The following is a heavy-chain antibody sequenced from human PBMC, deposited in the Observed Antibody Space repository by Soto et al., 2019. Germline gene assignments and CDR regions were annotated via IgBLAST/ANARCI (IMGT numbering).Heavy chain of an antibody. CDR1: GGSFSDYY. CDR2: INHSGST. J-gene: IGHJ4*02. V-gene: IGHV4-34*01. D-gene: IGHD5-18*01. CDR3: ARAETTMALYYFDY. Sequence: QVQLQQWGAGLLKPSETLSLTCAVYGGSFSDYYWSWIRQPPGKGLEWIGEINHSGSTNYNPSLKSRGPISVDTSKNQFSLNLSSVPAADTAVYYCARAETTMALYYFDYWGQGTLVTVSS.